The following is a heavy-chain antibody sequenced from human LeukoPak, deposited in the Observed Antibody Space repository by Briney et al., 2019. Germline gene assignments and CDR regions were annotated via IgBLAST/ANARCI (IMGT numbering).Heavy chain of an antibody. V-gene: IGHV3-53*04. Sequence: PGGSLGLSCAASGFTVSSNYMSWVRQAPGKGLEWVSVIYSGGSTYYADSVKGRLTISRHNSKNTLYLQMNSLRAEDTAVYYCARAYYYGSGSYPPPYYFDYWGQGTLVTVSS. D-gene: IGHD3-10*01. CDR1: GFTVSSNY. CDR3: ARAYYYGSGSYPPPYYFDY. CDR2: IYSGGST. J-gene: IGHJ4*02.